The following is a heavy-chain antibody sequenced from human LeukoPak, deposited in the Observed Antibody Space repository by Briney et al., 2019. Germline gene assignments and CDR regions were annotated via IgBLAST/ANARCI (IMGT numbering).Heavy chain of an antibody. Sequence: GASVKVSCKASGYTFTGYYMHWGRQAPGQGGEWMGRINPNSGGTNYAQKFQGRVTMTRDTSISIAYMELSRLRSDDTAVYYCARPVLKGYDNCGYWGQGTLVTVSS. CDR1: GYTFTGYY. CDR2: INPNSGGT. D-gene: IGHD1-20*01. V-gene: IGHV1-2*06. CDR3: ARPVLKGYDNCGY. J-gene: IGHJ4*02.